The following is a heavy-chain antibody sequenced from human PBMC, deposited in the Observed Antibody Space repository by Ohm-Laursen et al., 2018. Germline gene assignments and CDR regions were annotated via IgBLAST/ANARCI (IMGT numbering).Heavy chain of an antibody. CDR3: TTDLGRTLFGVATQGS. CDR1: GFTFSNAW. Sequence: GSLRLSCTASGFTFSNAWMNWVRQAPGKGLEWVGCIKTKTDAGTPDYAAPVKGRFTISRDDSKNTLYLQMNSLKTEDTAVYYCTTDLGRTLFGVATQGSWGQGTLVTVSS. CDR2: IKTKTDAGTP. J-gene: IGHJ5*02. V-gene: IGHV3-15*01. D-gene: IGHD3-3*01.